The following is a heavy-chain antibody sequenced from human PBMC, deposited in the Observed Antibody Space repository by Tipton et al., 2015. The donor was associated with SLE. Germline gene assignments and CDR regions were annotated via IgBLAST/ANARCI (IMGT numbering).Heavy chain of an antibody. CDR3: VRQPSDHGSNSAWWGGWFDP. CDR2: IYNGGNT. V-gene: IGHV4-4*07. CDR1: GDSLGNSH. D-gene: IGHD6-19*01. Sequence: TLSLTCTVSGDSLGNSHWTWIRQAAGKGLEWIGRIYNGGNTNYNPSLKSRLSMSVDTSKNQVSLKLNSVTAADTGVYYCVRQPSDHGSNSAWWGGWFDPWGQGILVTVSS. J-gene: IGHJ5*02.